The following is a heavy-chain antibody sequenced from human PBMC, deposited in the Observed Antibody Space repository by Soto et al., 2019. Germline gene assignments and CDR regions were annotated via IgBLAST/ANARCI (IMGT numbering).Heavy chain of an antibody. D-gene: IGHD1-1*01. CDR3: ARDLDGYYLDY. J-gene: IGHJ4*02. V-gene: IGHV3-33*01. CDR2: IWDDGSNK. CDR1: GFTFRTYG. Sequence: QVQLEESGGGVVQPGRSLRLSCAASGFTFRTYGMHWVRQAPGKGLEWVAIIWDDGSNKNYADSVKGRFTISRDNFNNTLYLQMNSLRAEDTALYYCARDLDGYYLDYWGQGTLVTVSS.